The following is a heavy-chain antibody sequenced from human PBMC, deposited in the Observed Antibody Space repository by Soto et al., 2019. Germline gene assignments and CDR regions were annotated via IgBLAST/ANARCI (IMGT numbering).Heavy chain of an antibody. J-gene: IGHJ6*02. CDR2: IAYDGNDK. V-gene: IGHV3-30*03. CDR1: EFTFNTYA. D-gene: IGHD1-7*01. Sequence: QAQLVESGGGVVQPGRSLRLSCAASEFTFNTYAMHWVRQAPGKGLEWVAVIAYDGNDKYYADSVKGRFTIFRDNSKNALYLQMNTLRPEDTAMYYCARDVGNYVPYYYGMDVWGQGTTVTVSS. CDR3: ARDVGNYVPYYYGMDV.